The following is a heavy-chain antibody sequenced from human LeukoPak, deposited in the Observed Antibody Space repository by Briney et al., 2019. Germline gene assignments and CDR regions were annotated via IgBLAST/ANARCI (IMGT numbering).Heavy chain of an antibody. CDR1: GYTFTSYA. Sequence: ASVKVSCKASGYTFTSYAMNWVRQAPGQGLEWMGWISAYNGSTNYAQKLQGRVTMTTDTSTSTAYMELRSLRSDDTAVYYCASGLRKAFDYWGQGTLVTVSS. CDR3: ASGLRKAFDY. CDR2: ISAYNGST. V-gene: IGHV1-18*01. J-gene: IGHJ4*02. D-gene: IGHD3/OR15-3a*01.